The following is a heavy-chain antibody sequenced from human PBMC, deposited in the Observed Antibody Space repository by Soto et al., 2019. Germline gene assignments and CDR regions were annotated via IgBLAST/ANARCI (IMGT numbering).Heavy chain of an antibody. CDR2: ISGSGGST. D-gene: IGHD3-10*01. Sequence: GGSLRLSCAASGFTFSSYAMSWVRQAPGKGLEWVSAISGSGGSTYYADSVKGRFTISRDNSKNTLYLQMNSLRAEDTAVYYCAKTSRRITMVRGVRAYMNVWGQGTTVTVSS. V-gene: IGHV3-23*01. J-gene: IGHJ6*02. CDR3: AKTSRRITMVRGVRAYMNV. CDR1: GFTFSSYA.